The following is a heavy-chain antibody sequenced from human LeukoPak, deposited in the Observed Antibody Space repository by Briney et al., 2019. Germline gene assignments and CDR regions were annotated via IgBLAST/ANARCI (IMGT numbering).Heavy chain of an antibody. V-gene: IGHV4-31*03. CDR3: ARELARRYYYYMDV. J-gene: IGHJ6*03. CDR2: IYYSGST. Sequence: SQTLSLTCTVSGGSISSGGYYWRWIRQHPGKGPEWIGYIYYSGSTYYNPSLKSRVTISVDTSKNQFSLKLSSVTAADTAVYYCARELARRYYYYMDVWGKGTTVTVSS. D-gene: IGHD5-12*01. CDR1: GGSISSGGYY.